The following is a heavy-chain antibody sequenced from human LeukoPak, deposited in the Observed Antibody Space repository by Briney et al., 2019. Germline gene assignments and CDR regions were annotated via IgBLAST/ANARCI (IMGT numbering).Heavy chain of an antibody. J-gene: IGHJ4*02. Sequence: SVKVSCKTSGGTFSNYAIYWVRQAPGQGLEWMGRIIPIQVMPTYAQAFQGRVTITTDKSTNTAYMELTNLTSADTAVYYCTRAAPYTGAGGYWGQGALVTVSS. V-gene: IGHV1-69*04. CDR2: IIPIQVMP. CDR3: TRAAPYTGAGGY. CDR1: GGTFSNYA. D-gene: IGHD2-2*02.